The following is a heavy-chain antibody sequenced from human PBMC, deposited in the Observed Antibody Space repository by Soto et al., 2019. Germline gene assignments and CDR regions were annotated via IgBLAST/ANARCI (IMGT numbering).Heavy chain of an antibody. CDR2: IYHSGGT. CDR1: GGSISSSNW. CDR3: ARVRVVVVPVPGPGGMDV. D-gene: IGHD2-2*01. V-gene: IGHV4-4*02. Sequence: TSETLSLNSAVFGGSISSSNWWSWVRQPPGEGREGIGEIYHSGGTNDNPSLKSRVTISVDKSKNQFSLKLSSVTAADTAVYYCARVRVVVVPVPGPGGMDVWGQGTTVTVSS. J-gene: IGHJ6*02.